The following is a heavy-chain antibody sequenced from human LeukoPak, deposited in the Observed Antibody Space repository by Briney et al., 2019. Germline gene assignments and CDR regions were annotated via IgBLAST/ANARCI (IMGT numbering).Heavy chain of an antibody. D-gene: IGHD4-23*01. CDR1: GYTFTSYY. CDR3: ARVIGGNGGWFDP. CDR2: INPSGGST. J-gene: IGHJ5*02. Sequence: ASVKVSCKASGYTFTSYYMHWVRRAPGQGLEWMGIINPSGGSTSYAQKFQGRVTMTRDTSTSTVYMELSSLRSEDTAVYYCARVIGGNGGWFDPWGQGTLVTVSS. V-gene: IGHV1-46*01.